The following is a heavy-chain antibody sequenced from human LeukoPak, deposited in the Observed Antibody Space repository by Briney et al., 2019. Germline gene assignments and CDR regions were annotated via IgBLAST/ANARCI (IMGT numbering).Heavy chain of an antibody. V-gene: IGHV3-33*01. CDR1: GFTFSSYG. CDR3: AREGRSPRRDYYYGMDV. Sequence: GSLRLSCAASGFTFSSYGMHWVRQAPGKGLEWVAVIWYDGSNKYYADSVKGRFTISRDNSKNTLYLQMNSLRAEDTAVYYCAREGRSPRRDYYYGMDVWGQGTTVTVSS. J-gene: IGHJ6*02. CDR2: IWYDGSNK.